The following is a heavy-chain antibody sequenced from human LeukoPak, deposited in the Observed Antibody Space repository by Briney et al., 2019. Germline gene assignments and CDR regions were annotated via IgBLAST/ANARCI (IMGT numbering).Heavy chain of an antibody. D-gene: IGHD1-26*01. V-gene: IGHV5-51*01. J-gene: IGHJ3*02. CDR3: AIPISGSYRGAFDI. CDR2: IYPGDSDT. CDR1: GYSFTTYW. Sequence: GESLKISCKASGYSFTTYWIGWVRQMPGKGLEWMGIIYPGDSDTRYSPSFQGQVTISADKSISIAYLQWSSLKASDTAMYYCAIPISGSYRGAFDIWGQGTMVTVSS.